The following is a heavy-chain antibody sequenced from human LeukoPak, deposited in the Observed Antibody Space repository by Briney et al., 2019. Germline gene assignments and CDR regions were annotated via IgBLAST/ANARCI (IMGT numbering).Heavy chain of an antibody. CDR1: GGSISNYY. CDR2: IYYSGST. D-gene: IGHD3-10*01. J-gene: IGHJ5*02. Sequence: SETLSLTCTVSGGSISNYYWSWIRQPPGKGLEWIGYIYYSGSTNYNPSLKSRVTISVDTSKNQFSLKLSSVTAADTAVYYCARGPRFGELLWHWFDPWGQGTLVTVSS. V-gene: IGHV4-59*08. CDR3: ARGPRFGELLWHWFDP.